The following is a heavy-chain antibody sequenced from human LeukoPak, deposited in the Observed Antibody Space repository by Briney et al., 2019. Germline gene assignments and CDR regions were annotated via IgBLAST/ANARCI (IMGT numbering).Heavy chain of an antibody. D-gene: IGHD6-19*01. Sequence: GGSLRLSCAASGFNFTNYNMNWVRQAPGKGLEWVSYISSSGSTIYYADSVKGRFTISRDNAKNSLYLQMNSLRAEDTAVYYCARSTLYSSGLFDYWGQGTLVTVSS. CDR1: GFNFTNYN. J-gene: IGHJ4*02. CDR2: ISSSGSTI. V-gene: IGHV3-48*04. CDR3: ARSTLYSSGLFDY.